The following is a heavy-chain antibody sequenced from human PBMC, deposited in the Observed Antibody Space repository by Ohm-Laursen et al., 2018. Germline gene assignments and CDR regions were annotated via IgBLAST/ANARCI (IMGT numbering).Heavy chain of an antibody. Sequence: GSLRLSCAASGFTFSSYSLNWVRQAPGKGLEWVSSIGFSSSYIYYADSVKGRFTISRDNAKNSLYLQINSLRAEDTAVYYCARDLQSGSGFKTFDYWGQGTLVTVSP. J-gene: IGHJ4*02. V-gene: IGHV3-21*01. CDR3: ARDLQSGSGFKTFDY. CDR2: IGFSSSYI. CDR1: GFTFSSYS. D-gene: IGHD6-19*01.